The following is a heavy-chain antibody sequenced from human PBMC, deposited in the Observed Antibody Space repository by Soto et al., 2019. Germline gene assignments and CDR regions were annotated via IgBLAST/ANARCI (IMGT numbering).Heavy chain of an antibody. CDR1: GFTFSSYW. CDR2: IHTDGSST. J-gene: IGHJ4*02. Sequence: GSLRLSCAASGFTFSSYWMHWVRQAPGKGLVWVSRIHTDGSSTSYADSVKGRFTISRDNAKNTLYLQMNSLRVEDTAVYYCARAYPHSGSYSSFDYWGQGTLVTVS. D-gene: IGHD1-26*01. V-gene: IGHV3-74*01. CDR3: ARAYPHSGSYSSFDY.